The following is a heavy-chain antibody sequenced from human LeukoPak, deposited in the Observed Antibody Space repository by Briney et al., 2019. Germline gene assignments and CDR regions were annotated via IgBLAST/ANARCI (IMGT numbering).Heavy chain of an antibody. J-gene: IGHJ4*02. CDR3: ARRQREMATITTPYFDY. CDR1: GGSISSYY. Sequence: SETLSLTCTVSGGSISSYYWSWIRQPAGKGLEWIGRIYTSGSTNYNPSLKSRVTMSVDTSKNQFSLKLSSVTAADTAVYYCARRQREMATITTPYFDYWGQGTLVTVSS. V-gene: IGHV4-4*07. CDR2: IYTSGST. D-gene: IGHD5-24*01.